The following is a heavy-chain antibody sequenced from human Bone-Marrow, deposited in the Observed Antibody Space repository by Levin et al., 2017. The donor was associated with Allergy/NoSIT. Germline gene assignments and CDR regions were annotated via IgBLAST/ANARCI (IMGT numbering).Heavy chain of an antibody. CDR1: GFTFSSYW. CDR2: INNDGTST. Sequence: GGSLRLSCAASGFTFSSYWMHWVRQTPGKGLVWVALINNDGTSTNYADSVKGRFTISRDNARDTLYLQMNSLRAEDTAMYYCSSTYSDYVRGTYSLDHWGQGTLVTVSS. CDR3: SSTYSDYVRGTYSLDH. V-gene: IGHV3-74*01. J-gene: IGHJ4*02. D-gene: IGHD3-16*01.